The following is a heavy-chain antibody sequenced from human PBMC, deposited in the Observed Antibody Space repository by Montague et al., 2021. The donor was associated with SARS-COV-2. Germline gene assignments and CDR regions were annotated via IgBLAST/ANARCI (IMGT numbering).Heavy chain of an antibody. V-gene: IGHV4-34*01. J-gene: IGHJ5*02. CDR3: ARGADYDFWSGYLRYKWFDP. D-gene: IGHD3-3*01. CDR2: INHSGTI. Sequence: SETLSLTCAVYGGSLSGYYWAWIRQTPGKGLEWIGEINHSGTINYNPSLKSRLTISVDTSKKQFSLKLSSVTTADTAVYYCARGADYDFWSGYLRYKWFDPWGLGTPVTVSS. CDR1: GGSLSGYY.